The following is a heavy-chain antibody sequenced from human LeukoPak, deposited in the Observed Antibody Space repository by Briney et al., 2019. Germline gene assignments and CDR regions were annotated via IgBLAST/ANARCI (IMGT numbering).Heavy chain of an antibody. CDR3: ALNRGSGWYFHY. CDR1: GGSFDGYY. V-gene: IGHV4-34*01. Sequence: AETLSLTCSVYGGSFDGYYWTWIRQSPEKGLEWIGEIDHIGSANNNPSLRSRVSISVDTPKKQFSLKVKSVTAADTAVYYCALNRGSGWYFHYWGQGTLVTVSS. J-gene: IGHJ4*02. CDR2: IDHIGSA. D-gene: IGHD6-19*01.